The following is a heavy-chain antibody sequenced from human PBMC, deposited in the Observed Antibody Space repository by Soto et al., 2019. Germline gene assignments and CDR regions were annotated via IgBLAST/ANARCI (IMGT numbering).Heavy chain of an antibody. V-gene: IGHV4-59*12. Sequence: LSLTCTVSGGSISSYYWSWIRQPPGKGLEWIGYIYYSGSTNYNPSLKSRVTISVDTSKNQFSLKLSSVTAADTAVYYCARAPYYYDSSGYQFDYWGQGTLVTVSS. CDR2: IYYSGST. D-gene: IGHD3-22*01. J-gene: IGHJ4*02. CDR1: GGSISSYY. CDR3: ARAPYYYDSSGYQFDY.